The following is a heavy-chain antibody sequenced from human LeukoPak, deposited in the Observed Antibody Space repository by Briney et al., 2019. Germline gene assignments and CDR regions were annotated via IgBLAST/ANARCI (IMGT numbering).Heavy chain of an antibody. CDR1: GFTFSSYG. V-gene: IGHV3-30*18. CDR3: AKGPLGDEQYYFDY. D-gene: IGHD4-17*01. Sequence: GGSLRLSCAASGFTFSSYGMHWVRQAPGKGLEWVAVISYDGSNKYYADSVKGRLTISRDKSKNTLYLQMNRLRTDDTAVYYCAKGPLGDEQYYFDYWGQGTLVTVSS. CDR2: ISYDGSNK. J-gene: IGHJ4*02.